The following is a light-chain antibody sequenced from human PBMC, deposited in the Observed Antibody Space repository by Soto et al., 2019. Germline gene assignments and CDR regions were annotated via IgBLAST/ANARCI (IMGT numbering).Light chain of an antibody. CDR2: GAS. Sequence: EIVMTQSPATLSASPGERATLSCRASQSVNSNLAWYQHKPGQAPRLLIHGASTRATGIPARFSGSGSGTEFTLTISSLQSEDFAVYYCKQYNNWRPWTFGLGNKVEIK. CDR3: KQYNNWRPWT. V-gene: IGKV3-15*01. CDR1: QSVNSN. J-gene: IGKJ1*01.